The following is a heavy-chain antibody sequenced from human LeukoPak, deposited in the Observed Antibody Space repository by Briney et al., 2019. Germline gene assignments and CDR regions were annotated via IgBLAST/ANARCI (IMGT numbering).Heavy chain of an antibody. J-gene: IGHJ3*02. D-gene: IGHD3-10*01. V-gene: IGHV1-18*01. CDR2: ISAYNGNT. Sequence: RRASVKVSCKASGYTFTSYGISWVRQAPGQGLEWMGWISAYNGNTNYAQKLQGRVTMTTDTSTSTAYMELRSLRSDDTAVYYCARHEIRGSDAFDIWGQGTMVTVSS. CDR1: GYTFTSYG. CDR3: ARHEIRGSDAFDI.